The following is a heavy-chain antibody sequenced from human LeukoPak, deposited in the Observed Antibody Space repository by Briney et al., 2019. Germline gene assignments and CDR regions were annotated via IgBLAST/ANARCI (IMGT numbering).Heavy chain of an antibody. CDR3: ARSTYYYDSSGYYDFDY. Sequence: PGESLKISCKGSGYSFTSYWIGWVRQMPGKGLEWMGIIYPGDSDTRYSPSFQGHVTISADKSISTAYLQWSSLKASDTAMYYCARSTYYYDSSGYYDFDYWGQGTLVTVSS. CDR1: GYSFTSYW. CDR2: IYPGDSDT. V-gene: IGHV5-51*01. J-gene: IGHJ4*01. D-gene: IGHD3-22*01.